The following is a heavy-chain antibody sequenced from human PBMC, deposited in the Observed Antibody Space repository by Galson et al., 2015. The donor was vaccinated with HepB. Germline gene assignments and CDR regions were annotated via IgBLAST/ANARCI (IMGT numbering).Heavy chain of an antibody. V-gene: IGHV1-69*04. CDR3: ARDDDSSGWYYFDY. D-gene: IGHD6-19*01. CDR1: GGTFSSYT. Sequence: SVKVSCKASGGTFSSYTISWVRQAPGQGLEWMGRIIPILGIANYAQKFQGRVTITADKSTSTAYMELSSLRSEDTAVYYCARDDDSSGWYYFDYWGQGTLVTVSS. CDR2: IIPILGIA. J-gene: IGHJ4*02.